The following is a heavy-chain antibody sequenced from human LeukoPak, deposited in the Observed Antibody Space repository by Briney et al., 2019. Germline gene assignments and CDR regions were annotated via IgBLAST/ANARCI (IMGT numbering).Heavy chain of an antibody. CDR3: AREGPYYDFWSGYYVVDY. V-gene: IGHV4-34*01. CDR2: INHSGST. J-gene: IGHJ4*02. CDR1: GGSFSGYY. Sequence: SETLSLTCAVYGGSFSGYYWSWIRQPPGKGLEWIGEINHSGSTNYNPSLKSRVTISVDTSKNQFSLKLSSVTAADTAVYYCAREGPYYDFWSGYYVVDYWGQGTLVTVSS. D-gene: IGHD3-3*01.